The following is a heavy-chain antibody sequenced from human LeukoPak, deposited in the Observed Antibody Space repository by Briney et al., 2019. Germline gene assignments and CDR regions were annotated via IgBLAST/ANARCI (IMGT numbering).Heavy chain of an antibody. CDR1: GYRFTSNW. CDR2: IYPADSDT. J-gene: IGHJ4*02. Sequence: GESLKIPCKGPGYRFTSNWIGWLRQMPGKGVEWMGIIYPADSDTSYSPSFQGQVTISADRSISTAYLQWSSLKASDTAMYYCARHATDYGGVDNWGQGTLVTVSS. D-gene: IGHD4/OR15-4a*01. CDR3: ARHATDYGGVDN. V-gene: IGHV5-51*01.